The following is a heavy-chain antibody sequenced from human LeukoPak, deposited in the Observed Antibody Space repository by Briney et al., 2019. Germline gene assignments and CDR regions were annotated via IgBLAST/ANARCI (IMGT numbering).Heavy chain of an antibody. CDR3: AKETMVRGVTFHY. V-gene: IGHV3-30*18. D-gene: IGHD3-10*01. Sequence: GRSLRLSCAASGFTFSSYGMHWVRQAPGKGLEWVAVISYDGSNKYYADSVKGRFTISRDNSKNTLYLQMNSLRAEDTAVYYCAKETMVRGVTFHYWGQGTLVTVSS. CDR1: GFTFSSYG. J-gene: IGHJ4*02. CDR2: ISYDGSNK.